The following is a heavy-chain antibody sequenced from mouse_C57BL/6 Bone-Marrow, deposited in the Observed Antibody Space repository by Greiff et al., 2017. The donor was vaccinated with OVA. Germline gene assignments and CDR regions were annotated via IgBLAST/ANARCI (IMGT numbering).Heavy chain of an antibody. CDR1: GFNIKDDY. V-gene: IGHV14-4*01. CDR3: TTEGIFLDY. J-gene: IGHJ2*01. CDR2: IDPENGDT. Sequence: VQLQQSGAELVRPGASVKLSCTASGFNIKDDYMHWVKQRPEQGLEWIGWIDPENGDTEHASKFQGKATITADTSSNTAYLQLSSLTSEDTAVYYCTTEGIFLDYWGQGTTLTVSS.